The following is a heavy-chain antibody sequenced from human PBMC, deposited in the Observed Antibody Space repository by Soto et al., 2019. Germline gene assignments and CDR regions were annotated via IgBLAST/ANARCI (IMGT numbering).Heavy chain of an antibody. J-gene: IGHJ4*02. CDR1: GFSFSNYG. D-gene: IGHD2-8*01. CDR2: ISYDGSSK. CDR3: SKDRRGGRAVLDS. V-gene: IGHV3-30*18. Sequence: GGSLRLSCAASGFSFSNYGMHWVRQAPGKGLEWVAVISYDGSSKYHADSVKGRFTISRDNSKNTLHLQMNSLRAEDTAVYYCSKDRRGGRAVLDSWGQGTPVTVT.